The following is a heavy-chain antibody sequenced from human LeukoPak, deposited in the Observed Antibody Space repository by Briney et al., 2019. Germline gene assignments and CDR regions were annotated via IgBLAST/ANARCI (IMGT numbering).Heavy chain of an antibody. Sequence: PGGSLRLSCAASGFTFSSYAMHWVRQAPGKGLEWVAVISYGGSNKYYADSVKGRFTISRDNSKNTLYLQMNSLRAEDTAVYYCARESGRLDYWGQGTLVTVSS. J-gene: IGHJ4*02. CDR2: ISYGGSNK. V-gene: IGHV3-30*04. CDR3: ARESGRLDY. CDR1: GFTFSSYA. D-gene: IGHD3-3*01.